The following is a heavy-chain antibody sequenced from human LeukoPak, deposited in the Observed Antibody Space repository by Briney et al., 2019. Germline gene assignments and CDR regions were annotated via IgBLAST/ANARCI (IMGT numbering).Heavy chain of an antibody. CDR3: ARGGSYEDRLDY. Sequence: YALEFQGRVTITRDTSASTAYMELSSLRSEDMAVYYCARGGSYEDRLDYWGQGTLVTVSS. V-gene: IGHV1-3*02. D-gene: IGHD1-26*01. J-gene: IGHJ4*02.